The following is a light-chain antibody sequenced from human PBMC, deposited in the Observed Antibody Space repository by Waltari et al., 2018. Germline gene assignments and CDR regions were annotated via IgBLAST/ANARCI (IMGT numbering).Light chain of an antibody. CDR2: DVS. J-gene: IGLJ1*01. CDR3: TSFSSDSTPLV. V-gene: IGLV2-14*03. CDR1: SSDIGIYNY. Sequence: QSALTQPASVSGSLGQSITMSCTGTSSDIGIYNYVSWYQQHPGKAPKLLIYDVSNRPSGVSNRFSGSKSCNTASLTISGLQSEDEADYYCTSFSSDSTPLVFGTGTRVTV.